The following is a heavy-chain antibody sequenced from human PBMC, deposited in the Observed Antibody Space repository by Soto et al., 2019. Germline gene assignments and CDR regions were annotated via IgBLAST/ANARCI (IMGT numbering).Heavy chain of an antibody. CDR1: GVSITSGAYY. Sequence: SETLSLTCTLSGVSITSGAYYWTWVRQHPGKGLEWIGYIYYNGNTYFSPSLKSRLTISIDTSKNQFSLKLSFVTAADTAMYYCARARLRAVYAFDFWGQGTMVTVSS. J-gene: IGHJ3*01. CDR2: IYYNGNT. V-gene: IGHV4-31*03. D-gene: IGHD4-17*01. CDR3: ARARLRAVYAFDF.